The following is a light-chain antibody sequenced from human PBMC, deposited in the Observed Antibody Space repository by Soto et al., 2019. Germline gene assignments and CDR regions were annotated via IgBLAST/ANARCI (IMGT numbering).Light chain of an antibody. CDR1: SSNIGSNT. V-gene: IGLV1-44*01. CDR2: NND. CDR3: AAWDDSLNGPV. J-gene: IGLJ3*02. Sequence: SVLTQPPSASGTPGQRVTISCSGSSSNIGSNTVNWYHHLPGTAPKILIYNNDQRPSGVPDRFSGSKSGTSASLAISGLQSEDEADYYCAAWDDSLNGPVFGGGTKVTVL.